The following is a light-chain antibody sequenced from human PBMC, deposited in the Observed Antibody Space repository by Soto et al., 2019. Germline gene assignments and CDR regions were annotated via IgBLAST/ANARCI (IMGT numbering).Light chain of an antibody. V-gene: IGLV2-8*01. CDR2: EVS. CDR1: SSDVGGYNY. J-gene: IGLJ1*01. CDR3: SSYAGSTRGV. Sequence: CALTRPPSASGAAGEGVTISCTGTSSDVGGYNYVSWYQQHPGKAPKLMIYEVSKRPSGVPDRFSGSKSGNTASLTVSGLQAEDEADYYCSSYAGSTRGVFGTGTKVTVL.